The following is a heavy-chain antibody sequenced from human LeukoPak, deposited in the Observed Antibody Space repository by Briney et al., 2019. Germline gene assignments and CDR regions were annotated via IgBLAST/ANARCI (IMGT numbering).Heavy chain of an antibody. D-gene: IGHD6-19*01. Sequence: SETLSLTCTVSGGSISSYYWSWIRQPPGKGLEWIGYIYYSGSTNYNPSLKSRVTISVDTYKNQFSLKLSSVTAADTAVYYCARGSGWYGTHFDYWGQGTLVTVSS. V-gene: IGHV4-59*01. CDR1: GGSISSYY. CDR2: IYYSGST. J-gene: IGHJ4*02. CDR3: ARGSGWYGTHFDY.